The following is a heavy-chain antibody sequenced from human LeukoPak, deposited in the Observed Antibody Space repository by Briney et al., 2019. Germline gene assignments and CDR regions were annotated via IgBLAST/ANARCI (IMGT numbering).Heavy chain of an antibody. J-gene: IGHJ4*02. Sequence: SGGSLRLSCAASGFTISSYSMNWVRQAPGKGLEWVSSISSSSSYIYYADSVKGRFTISRDNAKNSLYLQMNSLRAEDTAVYYCARDQAVANFDYWGQGTLVTVSS. CDR1: GFTISSYS. CDR3: ARDQAVANFDY. V-gene: IGHV3-21*01. D-gene: IGHD6-19*01. CDR2: ISSSSSYI.